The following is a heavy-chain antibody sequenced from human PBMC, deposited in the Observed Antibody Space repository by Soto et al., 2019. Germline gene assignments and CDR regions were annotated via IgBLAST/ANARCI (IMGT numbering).Heavy chain of an antibody. CDR2: INAGNGNT. V-gene: IGHV1-3*01. CDR1: GYTFTSYA. D-gene: IGHD2-2*01. CDR3: ARAFGVPAAIDY. Sequence: ASVKVSCKASGYTFTSYAMHWVRQAPGQRLEWMGWINAGNGNTKYSQKFQGRVTITRDTSASTAYMELSSLRSEDTAVYYCARAFGVPAAIDYWGQGTLVTVSS. J-gene: IGHJ4*02.